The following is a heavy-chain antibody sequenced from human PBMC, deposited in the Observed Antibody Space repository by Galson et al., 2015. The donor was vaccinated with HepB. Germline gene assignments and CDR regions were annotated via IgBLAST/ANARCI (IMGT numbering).Heavy chain of an antibody. CDR2: IDWDDYK. V-gene: IGHV2-70*11. Sequence: PALVKPTHTLTLTCTFFGLSLSTSGMSVSWIRQPPGRALEWLGRIDWDDYKYYTTSLKTRLTIAKDTSKNQVVLTMTYMDPVDTGTYYCARTTSGDYSSAFGVIDYWGQGTRVTVSS. CDR1: GLSLSTSGMS. D-gene: IGHD6-25*01. J-gene: IGHJ4*02. CDR3: ARTTSGDYSSAFGVIDY.